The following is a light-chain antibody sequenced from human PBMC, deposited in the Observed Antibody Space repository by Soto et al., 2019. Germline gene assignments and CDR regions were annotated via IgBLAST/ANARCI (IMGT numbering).Light chain of an antibody. CDR3: QQYNTYSEYT. V-gene: IGKV1-5*03. CDR2: KTS. J-gene: IGKJ2*01. CDR1: QNINYW. Sequence: DIQMTQSPSTLPASVGDRVTITCRASQNINYWLAWYQQKPGKAPKLLIFKTSNLESGVPSRFSGSGSGTDYTLTISSLQPDDFATYYCQQYNTYSEYTFGQGTKVDI.